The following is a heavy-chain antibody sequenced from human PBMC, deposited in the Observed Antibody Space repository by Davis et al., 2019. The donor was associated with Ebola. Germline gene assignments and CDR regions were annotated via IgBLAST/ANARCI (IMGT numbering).Heavy chain of an antibody. D-gene: IGHD3-3*01. CDR3: AKADYGFWGGTGSGSFDY. J-gene: IGHJ4*02. CDR2: IYSGGST. Sequence: SLKTPCPASGFTVRSNYMSWVLQAPGPGLEWVSVIYSGGSTYYVDSLKGRFTISRDNSRNTLDLQMNSLRAEDTALYYCAKADYGFWGGTGSGSFDYWGQGTLVTVSS. CDR1: GFTVRSNY. V-gene: IGHV3-66*01.